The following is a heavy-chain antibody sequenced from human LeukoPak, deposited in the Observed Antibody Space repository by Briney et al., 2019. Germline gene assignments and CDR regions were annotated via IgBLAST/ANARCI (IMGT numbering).Heavy chain of an antibody. CDR3: ARDRNCGGDCYSPFYFDY. D-gene: IGHD2-21*02. CDR2: ISSSGSQI. J-gene: IGHJ4*02. Sequence: GRSLRLSCAASGFTFSSYEMNWVRQAPGKGLEWDSHISSSGSQIDYADSVKGRFTIFRDNAKNSLYQQMNSLRAEDTAVYYCARDRNCGGDCYSPFYFDYWGQGTLVTVSS. V-gene: IGHV3-48*03. CDR1: GFTFSSYE.